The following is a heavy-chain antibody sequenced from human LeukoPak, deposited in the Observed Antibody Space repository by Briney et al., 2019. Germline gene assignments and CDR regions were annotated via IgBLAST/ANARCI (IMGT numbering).Heavy chain of an antibody. CDR3: AKDRVLRYFDWSADFDY. V-gene: IGHV3-23*01. CDR2: ISDSGGST. D-gene: IGHD3-9*01. J-gene: IGHJ4*02. CDR1: GFTFSSYA. Sequence: GGSLRLSCAASGFTFSSYAMSWVRQAPGKGLEWVSGISDSGGSTYYADSVKGRFTISRDNSKHTLYVQMNSLRAEDTAVYYCAKDRVLRYFDWSADFDYWGQGTLVTVSS.